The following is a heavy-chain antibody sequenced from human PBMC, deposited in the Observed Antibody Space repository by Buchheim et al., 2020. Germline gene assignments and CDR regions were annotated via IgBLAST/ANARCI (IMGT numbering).Heavy chain of an antibody. Sequence: EVQLVESGGGLVQPGGSLRLSCTASEFTLTPYWVRWVRQAPGKGLEWVATIDPDGSQTYYLDSVEGRITISRDNAKNSVWVQLNSLRAEDTAIYYCARTLRSTKGMDVWGQGTT. CDR3: ARTLRSTKGMDV. CDR2: IDPDGSQT. V-gene: IGHV3-7*03. CDR1: EFTLTPYW. J-gene: IGHJ6*02. D-gene: IGHD2-21*02.